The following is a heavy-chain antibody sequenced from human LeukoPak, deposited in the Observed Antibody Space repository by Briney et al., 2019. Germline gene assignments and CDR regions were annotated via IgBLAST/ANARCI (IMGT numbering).Heavy chain of an antibody. D-gene: IGHD2-2*01. CDR1: GGSISPNY. CDR2: SYSDGRT. Sequence: SETLSLTCTVSGGSISPNYWSWIRQFPGKGLEWIGFSYSDGRTEYSPSLKSRVTISVDTSKNQFSLKLSSVTAADTAVYYCARRGRRYCSSTSCYGFDPWGQGTLVTVSS. J-gene: IGHJ5*02. CDR3: ARRGRRYCSSTSCYGFDP. V-gene: IGHV4-59*12.